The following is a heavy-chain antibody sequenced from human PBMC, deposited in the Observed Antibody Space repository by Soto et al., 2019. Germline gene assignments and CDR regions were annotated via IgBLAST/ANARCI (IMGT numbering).Heavy chain of an antibody. CDR1: GFTFSSYA. Sequence: QVQLVESGGGVVQPGRSLRLSCAASGFTFSSYAMPWVRQAPGKGLEWVAVISYDGSNKYYADSVKGRFTISRDNSKNTLYLQMNSLRAEDTAVYYCARDPAHGDYWYCDLWGRGTLVTVSS. V-gene: IGHV3-30-3*01. J-gene: IGHJ2*01. CDR3: ARDPAHGDYWYCDL. D-gene: IGHD4-17*01. CDR2: ISYDGSNK.